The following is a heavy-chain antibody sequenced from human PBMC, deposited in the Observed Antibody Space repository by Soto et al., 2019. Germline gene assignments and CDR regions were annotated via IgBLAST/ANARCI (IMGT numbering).Heavy chain of an antibody. CDR3: ARSAVTSTPYYFDY. CDR1: GFTFSDHY. Sequence: GGSLRLSCAVSGFTFSDHYMDWVRQAPGKGLEWVGRIRNKANSYTTEYAASVKGRFTISRDDSKNSLYLQMNSLKTDDSAVYYCARSAVTSTPYYFDYWGQGTLVTVPQ. D-gene: IGHD4-17*01. V-gene: IGHV3-72*01. J-gene: IGHJ4*02. CDR2: IRNKANSYTT.